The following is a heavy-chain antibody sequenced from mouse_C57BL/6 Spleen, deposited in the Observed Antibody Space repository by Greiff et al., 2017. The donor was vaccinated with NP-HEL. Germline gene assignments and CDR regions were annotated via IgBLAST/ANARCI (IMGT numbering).Heavy chain of an antibody. J-gene: IGHJ1*03. D-gene: IGHD1-1*01. CDR3: ARDTTVSFDV. CDR2: IDPSDSET. Sequence: QVQLKQSGAELVRPGSSVKLSCKASGYTFTSYWMHWVKQRPIQGLEWIGNIDPSDSETHYNQKFKDKATLTVDKSSSTAYMQLSSLTSEDSAVYYCARDTTVSFDVWGTGTTVTVSS. V-gene: IGHV1-52*01. CDR1: GYTFTSYW.